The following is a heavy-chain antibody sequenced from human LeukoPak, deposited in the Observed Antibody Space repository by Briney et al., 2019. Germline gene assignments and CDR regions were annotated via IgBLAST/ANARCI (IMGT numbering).Heavy chain of an antibody. CDR3: AKGKYYYVSGSPNWFDS. D-gene: IGHD3-10*01. CDR1: GFIFSSYG. J-gene: IGHJ5*01. Sequence: PGGSLRLSCAASGFIFSSYGMNWVRQAPGKGLEWVSGISGSGGSTYYADSVKGRFTISRDNSKNTLYMQMNSLRAEDTAVYYCAKGKYYYVSGSPNWFDSWGQGTLVTVSS. V-gene: IGHV3-23*01. CDR2: ISGSGGST.